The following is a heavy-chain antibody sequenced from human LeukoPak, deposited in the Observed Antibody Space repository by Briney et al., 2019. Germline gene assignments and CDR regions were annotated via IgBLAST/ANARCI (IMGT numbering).Heavy chain of an antibody. J-gene: IGHJ4*02. Sequence: PGGSLRLSCSGSGFTFSSSAMHWVRQAPGKGLEYVSSISSNGVNTYYADSVKGRFTISRDNSKNTLYLQMNSLRPEDTALYYCARDPVAATPDYFDDWGQGTQVTVSS. D-gene: IGHD2-2*02. CDR2: ISSNGVNT. CDR1: GFTFSSSA. CDR3: ARDPVAATPDYFDD. V-gene: IGHV3-64*04.